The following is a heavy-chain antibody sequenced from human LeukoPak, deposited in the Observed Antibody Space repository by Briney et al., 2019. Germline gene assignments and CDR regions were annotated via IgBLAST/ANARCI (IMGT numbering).Heavy chain of an antibody. CDR3: AKGRPISVRGYYFDY. CDR1: GFTFTSYA. V-gene: IGHV3-23*01. CDR2: ITGSGDTT. Sequence: PGGSLRLSCAASGFTFTSYAMSWVRQAPGKGLEWVSAITGSGDTTYYAASVKGRFAISRDNSKNTLYLQMNSLRAEDTAVYYCAKGRPISVRGYYFDYWGRGTLVTVSS. J-gene: IGHJ4*02. D-gene: IGHD6-6*01.